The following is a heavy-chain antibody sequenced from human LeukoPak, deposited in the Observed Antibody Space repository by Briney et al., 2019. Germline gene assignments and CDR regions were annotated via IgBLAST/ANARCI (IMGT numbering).Heavy chain of an antibody. Sequence: GGSLRPSCAVSGFTFSDSYMTWLRQAPGKGLESLSYISPSGTDISYADSVKGRFTISRDNAKNSLYLQMNNLRADDTAVYYCTRDPRHLDYWGQGTLVTVSS. J-gene: IGHJ4*02. CDR3: TRDPRHLDY. CDR1: GFTFSDSY. CDR2: ISPSGTDI. V-gene: IGHV3-11*01.